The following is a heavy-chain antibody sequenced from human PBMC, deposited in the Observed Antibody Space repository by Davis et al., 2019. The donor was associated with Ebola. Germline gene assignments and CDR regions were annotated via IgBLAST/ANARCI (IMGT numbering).Heavy chain of an antibody. J-gene: IGHJ3*02. CDR1: GDSVSGNSAA. CDR2: TYYRSKWYN. CDR3: ASGYALNI. V-gene: IGHV6-1*01. Sequence: HSQTLSLTCAISGDSVSGNSAAWNWIRQSPSRGLEWLGRTYYRSKWYNDYAVSVKGRITINPDTSRNQFSLLLNSVTPDDTAVYYCASGYALNIWGQGTMVTVSS.